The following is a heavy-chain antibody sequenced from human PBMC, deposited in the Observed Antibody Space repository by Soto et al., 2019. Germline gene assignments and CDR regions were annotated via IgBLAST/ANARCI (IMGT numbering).Heavy chain of an antibody. CDR3: ARVKTSSNYGHIPVAPYYYYMDV. CDR1: GGSISSGGYY. J-gene: IGHJ6*03. Sequence: PSETLSLTCTVSGGSISSGGYYWSWIRQHPGKGLEWIGYIYYSGSTYYNPSLKSRVTISVDTSKNQFSLKLSSVTAADTAVYYCARVKTSSNYGHIPVAPYYYYMDVWGKGTTVTVSS. CDR2: IYYSGST. V-gene: IGHV4-31*03. D-gene: IGHD4-4*01.